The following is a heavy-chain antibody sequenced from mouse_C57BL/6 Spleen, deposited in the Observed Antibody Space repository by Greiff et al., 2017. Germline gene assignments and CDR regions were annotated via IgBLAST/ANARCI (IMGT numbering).Heavy chain of an antibody. CDR3: AREAYYGSSPYFDY. J-gene: IGHJ2*01. D-gene: IGHD1-1*01. Sequence: VQLKESGPGMVKPSQSLSLTCTVTGYSITSGYDWHWIRHFPGNKLEWMGYISYSGSTNYNPSLKSRISITHDTSKNHFFLKLNSVTTEDTATYYCAREAYYGSSPYFDYWGQGTTLTVSS. CDR2: ISYSGST. CDR1: GYSITSGYD. V-gene: IGHV3-1*01.